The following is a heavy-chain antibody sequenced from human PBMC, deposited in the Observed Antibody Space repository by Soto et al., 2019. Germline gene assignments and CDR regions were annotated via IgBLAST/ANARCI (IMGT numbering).Heavy chain of an antibody. CDR1: GFTFSSYD. Sequence: GGSLRLSCAASGFTFSSYDMHWVRQATGKGLEWVSAIGTAGDTYYPGSVKGRFTISRENAKNSLYLQMNSLRAGDTAVYYCARDQALYRYGSYYYYGMDVWGRGTTVTVSS. V-gene: IGHV3-13*01. D-gene: IGHD5-18*01. CDR3: ARDQALYRYGSYYYYGMDV. CDR2: IGTAGDT. J-gene: IGHJ6*02.